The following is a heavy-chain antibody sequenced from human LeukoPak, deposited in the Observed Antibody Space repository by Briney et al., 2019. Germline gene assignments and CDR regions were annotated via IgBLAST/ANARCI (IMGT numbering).Heavy chain of an antibody. CDR3: ATDLHCSSTSCYAGPNGMDV. Sequence: GASVTVSCKVSGYTLTELSMHWVRQAPGKGREWMGGFYPEDGETIYAQKFQGRVTMTEDTSTDTAYMELSRLRSEDTAVYYCATDLHCSSTSCYAGPNGMDVWGQGTTVTVSS. V-gene: IGHV1-24*01. J-gene: IGHJ6*02. CDR1: GYTLTELS. D-gene: IGHD2-2*01. CDR2: FYPEDGET.